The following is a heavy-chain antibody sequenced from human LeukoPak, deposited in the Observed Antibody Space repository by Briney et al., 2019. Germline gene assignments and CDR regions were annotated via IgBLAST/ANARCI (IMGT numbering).Heavy chain of an antibody. Sequence: EASVKVSCKASGYTFTSYYMHWVRQAPGQGLEWMGIINPSGGSTSYAQKFQGRVTMTRDTSTSTVYMELSRLRSDDTAVYYCTRAYPGIAAAGTPRGGFDPWGQGTLVTVSS. CDR3: TRAYPGIAAAGTPRGGFDP. CDR1: GYTFTSYY. V-gene: IGHV1-46*01. J-gene: IGHJ5*02. CDR2: INPSGGST. D-gene: IGHD6-13*01.